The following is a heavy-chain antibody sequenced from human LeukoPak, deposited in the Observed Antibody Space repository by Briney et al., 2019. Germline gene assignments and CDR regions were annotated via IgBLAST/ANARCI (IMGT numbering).Heavy chain of an antibody. CDR3: ARDLSSGYYFHDY. Sequence: SETLSLTCTVSGGSISSYYWSWIRQPPGKGLEWIGYIYYSGSTNYNPSLKSRVTISVDTSKNQFSLKLSSVTAADTAVYYCARDLSSGYYFHDYWGQGTLVTVSS. D-gene: IGHD3-22*01. CDR1: GGSISSYY. V-gene: IGHV4-59*01. CDR2: IYYSGST. J-gene: IGHJ4*02.